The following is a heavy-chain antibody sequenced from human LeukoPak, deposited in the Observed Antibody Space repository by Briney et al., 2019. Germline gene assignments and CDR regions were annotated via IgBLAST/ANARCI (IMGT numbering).Heavy chain of an antibody. V-gene: IGHV3-23*01. J-gene: IGHJ4*02. CDR2: ISGSGGST. CDR1: GFTFSSYA. Sequence: PGGSLRLSCVDSGFTFSSYAMSWVRQAPGKGLEWVSSISGSGGSTYYADSVKGRFTISRDKSKNTLYLQMNSLRAEDTAVYYCARGSIYYDSSGQVPFDYWGQGTLVTVSS. CDR3: ARGSIYYDSSGQVPFDY. D-gene: IGHD3-22*01.